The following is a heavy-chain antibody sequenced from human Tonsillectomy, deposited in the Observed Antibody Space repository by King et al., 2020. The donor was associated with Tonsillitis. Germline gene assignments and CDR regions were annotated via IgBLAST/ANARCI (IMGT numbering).Heavy chain of an antibody. J-gene: IGHJ5*02. Sequence: VQLQESGPGLVKPSETLSLTCTVSGASISSSYYWSWSRQPPGKGLEWIGYIYYSGTTNYNPSLKSRVTMSVETSKNQISLKLTSVTAAGTAVYYCARGLPQRWSSSWYVSWFDPWGQGTLVTVSS. V-gene: IGHV4-59*01. CDR3: ARGLPQRWSSSWYVSWFDP. CDR1: GASISSSYY. CDR2: IYYSGTT. D-gene: IGHD6-13*01.